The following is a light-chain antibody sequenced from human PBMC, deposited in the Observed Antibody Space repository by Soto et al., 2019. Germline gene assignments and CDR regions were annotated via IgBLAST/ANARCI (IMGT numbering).Light chain of an antibody. CDR2: AAS. CDR1: QSISSH. CDR3: QHLDSFPLA. V-gene: IGKV1-9*01. J-gene: IGKJ4*01. Sequence: DLQLTQSPSFLSASVGDRVTITCRASQSISSHVAWYRQKSGKAPMLLIYAASTLQSGVPSRFSGSGSGTEFTLTISSLHPEDFATYYGQHLDSFPLAFGGGTTVEI.